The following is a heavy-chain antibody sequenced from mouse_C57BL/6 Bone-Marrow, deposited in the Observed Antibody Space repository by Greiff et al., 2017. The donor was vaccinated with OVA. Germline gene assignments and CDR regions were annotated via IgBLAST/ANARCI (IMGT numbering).Heavy chain of an antibody. V-gene: IGHV1-64*01. CDR2: IHPNSGST. CDR1: GYTFTSYW. D-gene: IGHD1-1*01. CDR3: AKQYYSSSYFDY. J-gene: IGHJ2*01. Sequence: QVQLKQPGAELVKPGASVKLSCKASGYTFTSYWMNWVKQRPGQGLEWIGMIHPNSGSTNYNEKFKSKATLTVDKSSSTAYMQLSSLTSEDSAVYCCAKQYYSSSYFDYWGQGTTLTVSS.